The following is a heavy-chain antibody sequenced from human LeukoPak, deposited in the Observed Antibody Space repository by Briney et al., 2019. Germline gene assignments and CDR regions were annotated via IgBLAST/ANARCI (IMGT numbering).Heavy chain of an antibody. V-gene: IGHV3-30*03. CDR1: GFTFTNYW. D-gene: IGHD5-18*01. CDR2: ISYDGSNK. CDR3: ARALDTATNWFDP. J-gene: IGHJ5*02. Sequence: GGSLRLSCTASGFTFTNYWLNWVRQAPGKGLEWVAVISYDGSNKYYADSVKGRFTISRDNSKNTLYLQMNSLRAEDTAVYYCARALDTATNWFDPWGQGTLVTVSS.